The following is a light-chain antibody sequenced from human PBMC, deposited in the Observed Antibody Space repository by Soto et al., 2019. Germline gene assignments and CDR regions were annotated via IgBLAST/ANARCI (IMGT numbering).Light chain of an antibody. V-gene: IGLV2-23*01. CDR2: EGA. Sequence: QSALTQPASVSGSPGQSITVSCTGTSGDVGRYDLVSWYQQHPGRAPKLMVYEGAKRPSGVSNRFSGSRSGITASLTISGLQAEDEADYYCCLYASPAVLFGGGTQLTVL. CDR3: CLYASPAVL. CDR1: SGDVGRYDL. J-gene: IGLJ7*01.